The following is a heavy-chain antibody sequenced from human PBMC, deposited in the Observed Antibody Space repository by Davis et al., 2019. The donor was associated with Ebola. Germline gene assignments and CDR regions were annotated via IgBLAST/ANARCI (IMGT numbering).Heavy chain of an antibody. D-gene: IGHD4-23*01. V-gene: IGHV1-8*01. CDR1: GYTFTSYD. CDR2: MNPNSGNT. CDR3: ARGATVDNWFDP. Sequence: AASVKVFCKASGYTFTSYDINWVRQATGQGLEWMGWMNPNSGNTGYAQKFQGRVTLTRNTSISTAYMELSSLRSEDTAVYYCARGATVDNWFDPWGQGTLVTVSS. J-gene: IGHJ5*02.